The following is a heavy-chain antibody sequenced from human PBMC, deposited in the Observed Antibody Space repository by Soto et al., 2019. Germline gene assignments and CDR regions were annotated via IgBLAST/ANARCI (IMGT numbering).Heavy chain of an antibody. CDR1: GYTFTSYG. D-gene: IGHD6-6*01. CDR2: ISAYNGNT. Sequence: QVQLVQSGAEVKKPGASVKVSCKASGYTFTSYGISWVRQAPGQGLEWMGWISAYNGNTNYAQKLQGIVTMTTDTSTRTAYMELRSLKSDDTAVYYCARGHYMGFSIAAEWRDRRGIAGWGQGTTVTVSS. CDR3: ARGHYMGFSIAAEWRDRRGIAG. J-gene: IGHJ6*01. V-gene: IGHV1-18*01.